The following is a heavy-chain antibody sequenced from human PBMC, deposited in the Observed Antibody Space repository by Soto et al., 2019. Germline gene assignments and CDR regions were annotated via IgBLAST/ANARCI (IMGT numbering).Heavy chain of an antibody. Sequence: QVQLMQYGAEVKKPGSSVKVSCKASGGTFGSNVISWVRQAPGQGLEWMGEIMPIFGAANKPQKFQGRLMITADTSTTTVYMELSSLGSEDTAVYFCATGARYCSGGSCYPDDWGQGTLVTVSS. CDR1: GGTFGSNV. CDR3: ATGARYCSGGSCYPDD. J-gene: IGHJ4*02. V-gene: IGHV1-69*06. CDR2: IMPIFGAA. D-gene: IGHD2-15*01.